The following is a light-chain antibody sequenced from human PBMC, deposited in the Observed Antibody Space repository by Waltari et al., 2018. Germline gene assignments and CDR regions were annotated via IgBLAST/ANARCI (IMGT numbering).Light chain of an antibody. J-gene: IGKJ2*02. CDR3: QQYNNWPPGCT. CDR2: GAS. Sequence: EMVMTHSPASLSVSPGDRVTLSCRASQSIGSNLAWYQKRPGQAPRLLIYGASTRATGIPDRFTGSASGTEFTLTINSLQSEDFAVYYCQQYNNWPPGCTFGQGTKLEIK. CDR1: QSIGSN. V-gene: IGKV3-15*01.